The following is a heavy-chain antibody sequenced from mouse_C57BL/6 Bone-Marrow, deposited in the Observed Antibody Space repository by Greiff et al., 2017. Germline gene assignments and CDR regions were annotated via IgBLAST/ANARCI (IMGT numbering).Heavy chain of an antibody. CDR3: AREGIYYYGSSLWYFDV. J-gene: IGHJ1*03. D-gene: IGHD1-1*01. CDR2: INPNNGGT. Sequence: VQLQQSGPELVKPGASVKIPCKASGYTFTDYNMDWVKQSHGKSLEWIGDINPNNGGTIYNQKFKGKATLTVDKSSSTAYMELRSLTSEDTAVYYCAREGIYYYGSSLWYFDVWGTGTTVTVSS. V-gene: IGHV1-18*01. CDR1: GYTFTDYN.